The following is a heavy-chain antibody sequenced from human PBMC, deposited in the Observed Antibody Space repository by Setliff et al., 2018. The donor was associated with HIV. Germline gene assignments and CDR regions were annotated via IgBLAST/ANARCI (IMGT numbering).Heavy chain of an antibody. CDR2: MYYSGST. D-gene: IGHD5-18*01. Sequence: SETLSLTCAVYGGSFSGYYWGWVRQPPGKGLEWIGSMYYSGSTYYTPSLKSRITISLDTSKNQFSLRMRSVTAADKAVYYCARVFVDTAVLRVLEYYFDSWGRGTLVTVSS. V-gene: IGHV4-34*01. CDR3: ARVFVDTAVLRVLEYYFDS. J-gene: IGHJ4*02. CDR1: GGSFSGYY.